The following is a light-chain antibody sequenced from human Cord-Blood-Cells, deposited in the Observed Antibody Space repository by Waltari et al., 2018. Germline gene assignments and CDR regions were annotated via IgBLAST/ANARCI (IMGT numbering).Light chain of an antibody. CDR1: QDISNY. J-gene: IGKJ4*01. CDR3: QQYDNLPLT. CDR2: DAS. V-gene: IGKV1-33*01. Sequence: DIQMTQSPSSLSASVGDRVTITCQASQDISNYLNWYQQKPGKGPTLLIYDASNLETGVPSRFSGSGSGTDFTFTISSLQPEDIATYYCQQYDNLPLTFGGWTKVEIK.